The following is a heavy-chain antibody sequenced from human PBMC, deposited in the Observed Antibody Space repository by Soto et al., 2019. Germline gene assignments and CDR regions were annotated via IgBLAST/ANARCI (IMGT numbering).Heavy chain of an antibody. Sequence: PGESLKISCKGSGYSFTSYWIGWVRQMPGKGLEWMGIIYPGDSDTRYSPSFQGQVTISADKSISTAYLQWSSLKASDTAMYYCASHIYGDNYYYGMDVWGQGTTVTVSS. CDR2: IYPGDSDT. V-gene: IGHV5-51*01. CDR1: GYSFTSYW. CDR3: ASHIYGDNYYYGMDV. J-gene: IGHJ6*02. D-gene: IGHD4-17*01.